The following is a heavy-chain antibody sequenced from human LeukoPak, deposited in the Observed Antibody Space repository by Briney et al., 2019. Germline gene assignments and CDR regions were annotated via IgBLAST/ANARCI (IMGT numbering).Heavy chain of an antibody. J-gene: IGHJ5*02. CDR3: ARGGRNYYDSSYH. CDR1: GYTFTDYY. Sequence: ASVKVSCKASGYTFTDYYMHWVRQAPGQGLEWMGWINPNSGGTNYAQKFQGRVSMTRDTSISTAYMELSRLRFDDTAFYYCARGGRNYYDSSYHWGQGTLVTVSS. D-gene: IGHD3-22*01. V-gene: IGHV1-2*02. CDR2: INPNSGGT.